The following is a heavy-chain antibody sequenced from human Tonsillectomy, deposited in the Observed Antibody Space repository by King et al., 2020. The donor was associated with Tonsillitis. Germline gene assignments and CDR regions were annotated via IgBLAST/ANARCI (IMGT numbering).Heavy chain of an antibody. CDR2: IDWDDAK. J-gene: IGHJ4*02. D-gene: IGHD2-15*01. CDR3: ARSSGGICYSGFDY. CDR1: GFSLSTSGMC. V-gene: IGHV2-70*15. Sequence: VTLKESGPALVKPTQTLTFSGFSLSTSGMCVSWIRQPPGKALEWLARIDWDDAKYYRTSLKTRLTISKDTSKNQVVLTMTNMDPVDTATYYFARSSGGICYSGFDYWGQGTLVTVSS.